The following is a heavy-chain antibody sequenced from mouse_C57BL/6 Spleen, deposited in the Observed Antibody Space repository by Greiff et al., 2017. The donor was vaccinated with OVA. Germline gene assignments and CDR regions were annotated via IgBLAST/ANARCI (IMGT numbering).Heavy chain of an antibody. V-gene: IGHV1-42*01. J-gene: IGHJ1*03. CDR2: INPSTGGT. CDR1: GYSFTGYY. Sequence: EVQLQQSGPELVKPGASVKISCKASGYSFTGYYMNWVKQSPEKSLEWIGEINPSTGGTTYNQKFKAKATLTVDKSSSTAYMQLKSLTSEDSAVYYCARNSNYGGAYWYFDVWGTGTTVTVSS. D-gene: IGHD2-5*01. CDR3: ARNSNYGGAYWYFDV.